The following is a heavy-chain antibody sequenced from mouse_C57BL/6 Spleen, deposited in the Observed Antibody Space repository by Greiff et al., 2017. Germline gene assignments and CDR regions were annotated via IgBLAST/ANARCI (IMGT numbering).Heavy chain of an antibody. J-gene: IGHJ3*01. CDR1: GYTFTAYT. V-gene: IGHV1-62-2*01. Sequence: QVQLQQSGAELVKPGASVKLSCKASGYTFTAYTIHWVKQRSGQGLGWIGWFYSGSGSIKYNEKFNDKATLTADKSSSTVYMELSRLTSEDSAVYVCARHEGPFYYGSSWAYWGQGTLVTVSA. CDR3: ARHEGPFYYGSSWAY. D-gene: IGHD1-1*01. CDR2: FYSGSGSI.